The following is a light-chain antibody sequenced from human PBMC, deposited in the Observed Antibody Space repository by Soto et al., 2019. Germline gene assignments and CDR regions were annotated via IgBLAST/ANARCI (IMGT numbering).Light chain of an antibody. V-gene: IGKV3-20*01. Sequence: TQSPATLAVSPGERAALSCRASQSVRSNYLAWYQHRPGQAPRXLIYGASSRATGIPDRFSGSGSGTDFTLTISRLEPEDFAVYYCQQYGSSPTFGQGTRLEIK. CDR2: GAS. J-gene: IGKJ5*01. CDR3: QQYGSSPT. CDR1: QSVRSNY.